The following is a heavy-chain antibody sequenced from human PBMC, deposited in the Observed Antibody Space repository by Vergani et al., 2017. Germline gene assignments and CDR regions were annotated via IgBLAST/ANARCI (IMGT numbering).Heavy chain of an antibody. D-gene: IGHD6-19*01. J-gene: IGHJ6*02. CDR2: IDPSDSYT. Sequence: EVQLVQSGAEVKKPGESLRISCKGSGYSFTSYWISWVRQMPGKGLEWMGRIDPSDSYTNYSPSFQGHVTISADKSISTAYLEWSSLKASDTAMYYCARQVGVAGKEWGPYYYYGKDGWDRGTMVIVS. V-gene: IGHV5-10-1*01. CDR3: ARQVGVAGKEWGPYYYYGKDG. CDR1: GYSFTSYW.